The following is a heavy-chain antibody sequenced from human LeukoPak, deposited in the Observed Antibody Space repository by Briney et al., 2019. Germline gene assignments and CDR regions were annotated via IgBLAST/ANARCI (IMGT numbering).Heavy chain of an antibody. CDR2: IYYSGST. CDR1: GGSISSGDYY. CDR3: ARDAKDYYDSSGLDAFDI. J-gene: IGHJ3*02. D-gene: IGHD3-22*01. Sequence: PSETLSLTCTVSGGSISSGDYYWSWIRQPPGKGLEWIGYIYYSGSTYYNPSLKSRVTISVDTSKNQFSLKLSSVTAAVTAVYYCARDAKDYYDSSGLDAFDIWGQGTMVTVSS. V-gene: IGHV4-30-4*01.